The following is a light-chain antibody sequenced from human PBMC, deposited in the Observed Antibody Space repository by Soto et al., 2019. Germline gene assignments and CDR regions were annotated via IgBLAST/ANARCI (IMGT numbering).Light chain of an antibody. Sequence: EIVLTQSPGTLSLSPGERATLSCRASQSVSSSYLAWYQQKPGQAPTLLIYGASSRVTGIPDRFSGSGSGTDFTLTISRLEPEDFAVYYCQQYGGSPLYTFGQGTKLEIK. CDR2: GAS. J-gene: IGKJ2*01. V-gene: IGKV3-20*01. CDR3: QQYGGSPLYT. CDR1: QSVSSSY.